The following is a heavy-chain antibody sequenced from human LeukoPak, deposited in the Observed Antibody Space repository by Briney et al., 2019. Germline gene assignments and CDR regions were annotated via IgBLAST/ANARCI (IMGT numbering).Heavy chain of an antibody. V-gene: IGHV1-24*01. CDR1: GYTLTELS. J-gene: IGHJ4*02. Sequence: ASVKVSCKVSGYTLTELSMHWVRQAPGKGLEWMGGFDPEHGKTIYAQKFQGRVTMTEDTSIDTAYMELSSLRPEDTAVYYCATDYYDTSGSEGSLDYWGQGTLVTVSS. CDR3: ATDYYDTSGSEGSLDY. D-gene: IGHD3-22*01. CDR2: FDPEHGKT.